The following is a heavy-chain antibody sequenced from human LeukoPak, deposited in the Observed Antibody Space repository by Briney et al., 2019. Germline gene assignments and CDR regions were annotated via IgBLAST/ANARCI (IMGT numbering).Heavy chain of an antibody. J-gene: IGHJ4*02. CDR1: GGSISSYY. CDR2: IYYSGST. CDR3: ARDIAVAWLRGYFDY. V-gene: IGHV4-59*01. Sequence: SETLSLTCTVSGGSISSYYWSWIRQPPGKGLEWIGYIYYSGSTNYNPSLKSRVTISVDTSKNQFSLKLSSVTAADTAVYYCARDIAVAWLRGYFDYWGQGTLVTVSS. D-gene: IGHD6-19*01.